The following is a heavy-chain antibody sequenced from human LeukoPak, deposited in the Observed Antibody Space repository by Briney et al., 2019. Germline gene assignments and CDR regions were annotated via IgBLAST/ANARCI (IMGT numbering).Heavy chain of an antibody. J-gene: IGHJ4*02. V-gene: IGHV1-18*01. CDR3: ARALSGSYAY. CDR1: GYTFTSSG. Sequence: ASLKVSCKASGYTFTSSGISWVRQASGQGLEWMGWIRAYNGNTTYAQTPQGRVTVTTDTSTSTAYLELRSLRSDDTAVYYCARALSGSYAYWGQGTLVTVSS. D-gene: IGHD1-26*01. CDR2: IRAYNGNT.